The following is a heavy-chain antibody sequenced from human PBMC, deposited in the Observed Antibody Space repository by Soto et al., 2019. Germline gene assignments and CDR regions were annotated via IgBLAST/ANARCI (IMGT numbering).Heavy chain of an antibody. Sequence: QVQLQQWGAGLLKPSETLPLTCAVYGGSFSGYYWSWIRQPPGKGLEWIGEINHSGSTNYNPSLKSRVTISVDTSKNQFSLKLSSVTAADTAVYYCARAYSSSWYPPYYYYGMDVWGQGTTVTVSS. V-gene: IGHV4-34*01. CDR3: ARAYSSSWYPPYYYYGMDV. CDR1: GGSFSGYY. J-gene: IGHJ6*02. CDR2: INHSGST. D-gene: IGHD6-13*01.